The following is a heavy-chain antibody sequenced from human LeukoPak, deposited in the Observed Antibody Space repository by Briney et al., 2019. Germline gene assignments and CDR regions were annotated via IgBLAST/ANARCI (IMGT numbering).Heavy chain of an antibody. V-gene: IGHV1-8*01. CDR3: AREGLDY. CDR2: KNPNSGNS. Sequence: ASVKVSCKASGYTFTNYDINWVRQATGQGLEWMGYKNPNSGNSAYAQKFQGRVTITTDASITTAYMELSGLRSEDTALYYCAREGLDYWGQGTLVTVST. CDR1: GYTFTNYD. J-gene: IGHJ4*02.